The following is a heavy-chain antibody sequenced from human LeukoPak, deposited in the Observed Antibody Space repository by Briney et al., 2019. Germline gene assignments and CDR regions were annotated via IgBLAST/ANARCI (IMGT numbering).Heavy chain of an antibody. CDR3: ARDRGGIDY. D-gene: IGHD3-10*01. CDR2: ISGSGGSA. J-gene: IGHJ4*02. Sequence: GGSLRLSCAASGFTFSSYAMSWVRQAPGKGLEWVSAISGSGGSAYYADSVKGRFTVSRDNAKNSLYLQMNSLRAEDTAVYYCARDRGGIDYWGQGTLVTVSS. V-gene: IGHV3-23*01. CDR1: GFTFSSYA.